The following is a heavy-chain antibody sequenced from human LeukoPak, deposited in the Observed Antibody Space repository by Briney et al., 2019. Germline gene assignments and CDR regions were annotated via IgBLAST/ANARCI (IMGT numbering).Heavy chain of an antibody. J-gene: IGHJ4*02. CDR1: GLTFSSYA. CDR3: ARESEGVDY. Sequence: GRSLRLSCAASGLTFSSYAMHWVRQAPGKGLEWVAVISYEGSNKYYADSVKGRFTISRDNSKNTLYLQMNSLRAEDTAVYYCARESEGVDYWGQGTLVTVSS. CDR2: ISYEGSNK. D-gene: IGHD1-14*01. V-gene: IGHV3-30-3*01.